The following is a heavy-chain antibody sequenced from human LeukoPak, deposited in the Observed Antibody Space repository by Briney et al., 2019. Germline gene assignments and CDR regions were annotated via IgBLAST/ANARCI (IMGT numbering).Heavy chain of an antibody. D-gene: IGHD3-3*01. CDR2: ITGSGGST. J-gene: IGHJ5*02. Sequence: PGGSLRLSCAASGFTFSSYAMNWVRQAPGKGPEWVSAITGSGGSTYYADSVKGRFTISRDNSKNTLYLQMNSLRAEDTAVYYCAKPRGYDFWSGSIDPWGQGTLVTVSS. V-gene: IGHV3-23*01. CDR1: GFTFSSYA. CDR3: AKPRGYDFWSGSIDP.